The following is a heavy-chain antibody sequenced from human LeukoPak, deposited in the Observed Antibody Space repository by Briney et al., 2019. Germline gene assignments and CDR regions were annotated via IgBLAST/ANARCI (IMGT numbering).Heavy chain of an antibody. J-gene: IGHJ5*02. CDR2: IYYSGST. Sequence: SETLSLTCTVSGGSISSSSYYWGWIRQPPGKGLEWIGSIYYSGSTYHNPSLKSRVTISVDTSKNQFSLKLSSVTAADTAVYYCARGIIVGATWGENDNWFDPWGQGTLVTVSS. D-gene: IGHD1-26*01. V-gene: IGHV4-39*07. CDR3: ARGIIVGATWGENDNWFDP. CDR1: GGSISSSSYY.